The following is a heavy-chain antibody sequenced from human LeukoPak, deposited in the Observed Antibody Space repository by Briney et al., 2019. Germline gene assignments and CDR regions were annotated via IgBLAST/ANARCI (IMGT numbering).Heavy chain of an antibody. CDR1: GYTFTSYG. J-gene: IGHJ4*02. V-gene: IGHV1-18*01. Sequence: GASVKVSCKASGYTFTSYGISWVRQAPGQGLEWMGWISAYNGNTNYAQKLQGRVTMTTDTSTSTGYMELRSLRSDDTAVYYCARDEPVTTWTKGYFDYWGQGTLVTVSS. CDR2: ISAYNGNT. D-gene: IGHD4-17*01. CDR3: ARDEPVTTWTKGYFDY.